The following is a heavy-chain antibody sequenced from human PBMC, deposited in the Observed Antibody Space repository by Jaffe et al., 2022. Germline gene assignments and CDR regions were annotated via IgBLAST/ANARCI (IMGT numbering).Heavy chain of an antibody. V-gene: IGHV4-4*02. D-gene: IGHD6-13*01. CDR3: ASMPDPERSDNTLHSSSWYFDY. CDR1: GGSISSSNW. CDR2: IYHSGST. J-gene: IGHJ4*02. Sequence: QVQLQESGPGLVKPSGTLSLTCAVSGGSISSSNWWSWVRQPPGKGLEWIGEIYHSGSTNYNPSLKSRVTISVDKSKNQFSLKLSSVTAADTAVYYCASMPDPERSDNTLHSSSWYFDYWGQGTLVTVSS.